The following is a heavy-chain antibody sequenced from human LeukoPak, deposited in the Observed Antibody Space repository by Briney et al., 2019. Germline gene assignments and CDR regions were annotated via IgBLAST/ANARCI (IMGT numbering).Heavy chain of an antibody. CDR2: MYYSGNS. CDR1: GASIRSH. J-gene: IGHJ4*02. CDR3: ARDNGYKNFDY. V-gene: IGHV4-59*11. Sequence: SETLSLTCTVSGASIRSHLSWIRQPPGKGLEWIGYMYYSGNSNYNPALKSRVTISVDTSKNQFSLKLSSVTAADTAVYYCARDNGYKNFDYWGQGTLVTVSS. D-gene: IGHD5-24*01.